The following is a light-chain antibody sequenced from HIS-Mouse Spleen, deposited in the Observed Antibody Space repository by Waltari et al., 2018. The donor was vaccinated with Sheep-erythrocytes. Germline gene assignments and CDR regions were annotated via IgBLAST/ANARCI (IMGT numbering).Light chain of an antibody. CDR2: EVS. Sequence: QSALTQPPSASGSPGQSVTISCTGTSSDVGGYNYVSWYQQHPGKAPKLMIYEVSKRPSGVPDRFAGAKSGNTASLTISGLQAEEEADYYCCSYAGSYTWVFGGGTKLTVL. CDR3: CSYAGSYTWV. CDR1: SSDVGGYNY. V-gene: IGLV2-8*01. J-gene: IGLJ3*02.